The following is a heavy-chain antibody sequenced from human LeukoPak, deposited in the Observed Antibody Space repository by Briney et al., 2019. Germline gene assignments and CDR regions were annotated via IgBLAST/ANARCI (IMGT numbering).Heavy chain of an antibody. D-gene: IGHD6-19*01. V-gene: IGHV1-8*03. CDR1: GYTFTTYD. Sequence: GASVKVSCKASGYTFTTYDINWVRQATGQGLEWMGWMNPNSSYTGFAQKFQGRVTFTRATSISTAYMELSSLRSEDTAVYYCARVAGSIDYWGQGTLVTVSS. J-gene: IGHJ4*02. CDR2: MNPNSSYT. CDR3: ARVAGSIDY.